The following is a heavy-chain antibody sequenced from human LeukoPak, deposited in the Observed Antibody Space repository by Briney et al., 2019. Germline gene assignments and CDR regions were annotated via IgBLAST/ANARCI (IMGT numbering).Heavy chain of an antibody. J-gene: IGHJ4*02. D-gene: IGHD6-13*01. Sequence: GGSLRLSCAASGFTFSNAWMSWVRQAPGKGLEWVGRIKSKTDGRTTDYAAPVKGRFTISRDDSKNTLYLQMNSLKTEDTAVYYCTTYSSSWWSDYWGQGTLVTVSS. CDR2: IKSKTDGRTT. CDR1: GFTFSNAW. CDR3: TTYSSSWWSDY. V-gene: IGHV3-15*01.